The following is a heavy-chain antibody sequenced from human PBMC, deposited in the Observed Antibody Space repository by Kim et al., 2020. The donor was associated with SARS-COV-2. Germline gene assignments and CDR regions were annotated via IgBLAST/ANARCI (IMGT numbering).Heavy chain of an antibody. CDR1: GFTFSTYA. V-gene: IGHV3-30-3*01. J-gene: IGHJ5*02. D-gene: IGHD3-16*01. Sequence: GGSLRLSCAASGFTFSTYAMHWVRQPPGKGLEWVAFISSDGSKTYYEDSVKGRFTISRATSKNMVYLQMNSLRDEDTTVYYCAREWGSWGQGPLGTVSS. CDR3: AREWGS. CDR2: ISSDGSKT.